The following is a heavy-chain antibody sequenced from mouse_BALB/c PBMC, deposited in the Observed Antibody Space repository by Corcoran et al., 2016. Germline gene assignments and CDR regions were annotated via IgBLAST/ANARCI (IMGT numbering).Heavy chain of an antibody. Sequence: QVQLQQSGAELMKPGASVKISCKASGFTFTSYWIEWVKQRPGHGLEWIGEIFPRSGSTNYNENFKGKATFTADTSSNTAYMQLSSLTSEDSAVYYCARNCDWFFSVWGAGATVTVSS. J-gene: IGHJ1*01. CDR1: GFTFTSYW. V-gene: IGHV1-9*01. D-gene: IGHD4-1*01. CDR3: ARNCDWFFSV. CDR2: IFPRSGST.